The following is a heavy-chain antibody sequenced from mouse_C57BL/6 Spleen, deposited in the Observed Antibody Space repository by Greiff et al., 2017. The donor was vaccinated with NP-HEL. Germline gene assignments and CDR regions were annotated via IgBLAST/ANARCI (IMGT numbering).Heavy chain of an antibody. CDR2: FYPGSGSI. Sequence: QVQLQQSGAELVKPGASVKLSCKASGYTFTEYTIHWVKQRSGQGLEWIGWFYPGSGSIKYNEKFKDKATLTADKSSSTVYMELSRLTSEDSAVYFCARHEEVAYYYGSSGYFDVWGTGTTVTVSS. V-gene: IGHV1-62-2*01. D-gene: IGHD1-1*01. CDR3: ARHEEVAYYYGSSGYFDV. CDR1: GYTFTEYT. J-gene: IGHJ1*03.